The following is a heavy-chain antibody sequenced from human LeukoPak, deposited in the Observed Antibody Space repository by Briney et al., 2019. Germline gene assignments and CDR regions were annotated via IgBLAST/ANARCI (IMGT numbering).Heavy chain of an antibody. CDR3: ARSLSGYITDPFFDQ. V-gene: IGHV3-48*03. CDR2: INSGYSV. Sequence: PGGSLRLSCVVSGFSFSSYEMNWVRRTPGKRPEWVAYINSGYSVHYADSVKGRFTISRDNARDSLFLQMNSLRAEDTAVYYCARSLSGYITDPFFDQWGQGTLVTVSS. D-gene: IGHD5-12*01. J-gene: IGHJ4*02. CDR1: GFSFSSYE.